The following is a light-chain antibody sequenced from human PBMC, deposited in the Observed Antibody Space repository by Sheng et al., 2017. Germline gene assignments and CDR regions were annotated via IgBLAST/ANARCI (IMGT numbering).Light chain of an antibody. CDR1: RGIYNS. CDR2: CI. V-gene: IGKV1-NL1*01. J-gene: IGKJ4*02. CDR3: QQYYDHPPLT. Sequence: DIHMTQSPSSLSASVGDRVTITCRASRGIYNSLAWYQQKPGKSPKLLPPCCIQVGDVGSHPGSVAVDLGRTTLSPSAACSLKYFATYYCQQYYDHPPLTFGGGTKVEIK.